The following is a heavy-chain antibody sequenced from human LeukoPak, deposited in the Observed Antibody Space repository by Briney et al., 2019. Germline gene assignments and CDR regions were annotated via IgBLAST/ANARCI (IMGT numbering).Heavy chain of an antibody. CDR3: AREDLTTTSSGGH. D-gene: IGHD3-22*01. Sequence: PSETLSLTCTVSGGSVKSSSYYWAWIRQPPGKGLEWIATIYYNEATQFNPSLKSRLTMSIDTSKNQFSLKLGSVTAADTAIYYCAREDLTTTSSGGHWGQGTLVTVSS. J-gene: IGHJ4*02. V-gene: IGHV4-39*07. CDR1: GGSVKSSSYY. CDR2: IYYNEAT.